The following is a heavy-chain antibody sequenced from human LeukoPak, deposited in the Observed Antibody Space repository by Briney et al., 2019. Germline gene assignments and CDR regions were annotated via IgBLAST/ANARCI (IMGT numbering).Heavy chain of an antibody. J-gene: IGHJ4*02. CDR1: GFTFSSYS. V-gene: IGHV3-21*04. Sequence: PRGSLRLPCAASGFTFSSYSMNWVRQAPGKGLEWVSSISSSSSYIYYADSVKGRFTISRDNAKNSLYLQMNSLRAEDTAVYYCARARRVVAATPKQPFDYWGQGTLVTVSS. CDR3: ARARRVVAATPKQPFDY. CDR2: ISSSSSYI. D-gene: IGHD2-15*01.